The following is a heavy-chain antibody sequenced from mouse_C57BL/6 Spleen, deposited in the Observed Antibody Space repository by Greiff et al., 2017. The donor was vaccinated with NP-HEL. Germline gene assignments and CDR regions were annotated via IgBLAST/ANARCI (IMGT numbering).Heavy chain of an antibody. Sequence: VQVVESGAELVKPGASVKLSCKASGYTFTEYTIHWVKQRPGQGLEWIGWFYPGSGSITYNEKFKDKATLTADKSSSTVYMELSRLTSEDSAVYFCARHEDIYDYPFDYWGQGTTLTVSS. J-gene: IGHJ2*01. CDR2: FYPGSGSI. CDR3: ARHEDIYDYPFDY. D-gene: IGHD2-4*01. V-gene: IGHV1-62-2*01. CDR1: GYTFTEYT.